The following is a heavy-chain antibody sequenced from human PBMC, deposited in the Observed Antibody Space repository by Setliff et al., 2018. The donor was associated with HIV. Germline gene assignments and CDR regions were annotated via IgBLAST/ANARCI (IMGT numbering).Heavy chain of an antibody. D-gene: IGHD2-8*01. CDR1: GGTFSSYA. J-gene: IGHJ4*02. V-gene: IGHV1-2*02. CDR3: ARAQSNSAFFANDY. CDR2: INPNSGGT. Sequence: ASVKVSCKASGGTFSSYAISWVRQAPGQGLEWMGWINPNSGGTNYAQKFQDRVTMTRDTSISTVYMELSNLRSDDTAVYYCARAQSNSAFFANDYWGQGTLVTVSS.